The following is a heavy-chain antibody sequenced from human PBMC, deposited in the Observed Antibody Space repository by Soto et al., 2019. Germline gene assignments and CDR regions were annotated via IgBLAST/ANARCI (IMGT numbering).Heavy chain of an antibody. D-gene: IGHD5-12*01. V-gene: IGHV4-39*01. CDR3: ARQDLGARGYSGGLLDY. CDR2: IYYSGST. J-gene: IGHJ4*02. Sequence: QLQLQESGPGLVKPSETLSLTCTVSGGSISSSSYYWGWIRQPPGKGLEWIGSIYYSGSTYYNPSLKSRVTISVDTSKNQFSLKLSSVTAADTAVYYCARQDLGARGYSGGLLDYWGQGTLVTVSS. CDR1: GGSISSSSYY.